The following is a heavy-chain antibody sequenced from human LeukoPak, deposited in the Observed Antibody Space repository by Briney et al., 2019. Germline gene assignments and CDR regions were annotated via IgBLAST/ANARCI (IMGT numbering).Heavy chain of an antibody. J-gene: IGHJ4*02. CDR2: IHPDGTT. V-gene: IGHV3-53*01. CDR1: GFTVSSNF. D-gene: IGHD1-14*01. CDR3: ARAGKENLGKCYFDY. Sequence: PGGSLRLSSAASGFTVSSNFMTWVRQDPGKGLEWVSIIHPDGTTFYADSVKGRFTISRDNSKNMLYLQVNSLRTEDTAIYYCARAGKENLGKCYFDYWGQGTLVTVSS.